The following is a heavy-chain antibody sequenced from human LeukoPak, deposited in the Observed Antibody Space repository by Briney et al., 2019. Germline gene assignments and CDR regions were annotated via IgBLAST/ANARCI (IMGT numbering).Heavy chain of an antibody. CDR1: GFTFSTYA. Sequence: GGSLRLSCAASGFTFSTYAMNWVRQAPGKGLEWVSGISGNGDNTYYTDSVKGRFTISRDNSKNTLYLQMNSLRAEDTAVYYCARGYPYGSAWGQGTLVTVSS. CDR3: ARGYPYGSA. J-gene: IGHJ5*02. CDR2: ISGNGDNT. V-gene: IGHV3-23*01. D-gene: IGHD3-10*01.